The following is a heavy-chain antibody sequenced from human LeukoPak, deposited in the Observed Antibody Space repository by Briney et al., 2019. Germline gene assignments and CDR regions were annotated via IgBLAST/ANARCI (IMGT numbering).Heavy chain of an antibody. V-gene: IGHV4-31*03. CDR3: ATADWESFYFDS. Sequence: SETLSLTCTVSGGSVSRGGYYWNWIRQHPGKGLEWIGFTSYSEGTYYNPSLMSRITISVDRSQNQFSLKMRDVTAADTAVYFCATADWESFYFDSWGQGDLVAVSS. J-gene: IGHJ4*02. CDR2: TSYSEGT. D-gene: IGHD1-26*01. CDR1: GGSVSRGGYY.